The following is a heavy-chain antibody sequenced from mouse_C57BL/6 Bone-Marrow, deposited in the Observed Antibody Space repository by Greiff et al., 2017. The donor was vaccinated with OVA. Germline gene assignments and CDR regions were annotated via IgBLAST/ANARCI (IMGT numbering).Heavy chain of an antibody. Sequence: EVQGVESGGGLVKPGGSLKLSCAASGFTFSSYAMSWVRQTPEKRLEWVATISDGGSYTYYPDNVKGRFTISRDNAKNNLYLQMSHLKSEDTAMYYCARDPPHYGSSPYWYFDVWGTGTTVTVSS. D-gene: IGHD1-1*01. CDR3: ARDPPHYGSSPYWYFDV. V-gene: IGHV5-4*01. CDR1: GFTFSSYA. CDR2: ISDGGSYT. J-gene: IGHJ1*03.